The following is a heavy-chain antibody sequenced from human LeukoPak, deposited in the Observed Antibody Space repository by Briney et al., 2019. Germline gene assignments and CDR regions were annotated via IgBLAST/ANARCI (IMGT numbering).Heavy chain of an antibody. CDR1: GFTFSSYS. J-gene: IGHJ5*02. D-gene: IGHD4-17*01. V-gene: IGHV3-23*01. CDR2: IIYKDGRT. CDR3: AKEKTDFTVTTKQAFDP. Sequence: GGSLRLSCAASGFTFSSYSMNWVRQAPGKGLERVSIIYKDGRTYYADSVKGRFTISRDNSKNTLYLQMNSLRAEDTVVYYCAKEKTDFTVTTKQAFDPWGQGTLVTVSS.